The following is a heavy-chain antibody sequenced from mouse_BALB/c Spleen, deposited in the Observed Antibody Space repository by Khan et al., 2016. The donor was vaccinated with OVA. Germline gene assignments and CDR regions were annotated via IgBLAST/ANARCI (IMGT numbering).Heavy chain of an antibody. CDR3: TRGGGGNRFAY. V-gene: IGHV1S137*01. J-gene: IGHJ3*01. Sequence: QVQLKESGAELVRPGVSVKISCKDSGYTFTDFTLHWVKQSHAMSLEWIGVISTYYGDATYNQRFKDKATMTVDKSSSTAYMELARLTSEDSAIYYVTRGGGGNRFAYWGQGTLVTVSA. CDR1: GYTFTDFT. CDR2: ISTYYGDA.